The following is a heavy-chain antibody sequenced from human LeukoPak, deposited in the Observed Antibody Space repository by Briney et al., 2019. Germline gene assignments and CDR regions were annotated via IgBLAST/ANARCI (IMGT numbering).Heavy chain of an antibody. CDR2: MSPNSDNT. D-gene: IGHD4-23*01. CDR3: ARDYGGSSGWFDP. V-gene: IGHV1-8*01. CDR1: GYTFTIYD. Sequence: ASVTVSCKASGYTFTIYDINWVRQATGQGPEWVGWMSPNSDNTGYAQKFQGRVTFTRDTSISTAYMELRSLTSEDTAVYYCARDYGGSSGWFDPWGQGTLVTVSS. J-gene: IGHJ5*02.